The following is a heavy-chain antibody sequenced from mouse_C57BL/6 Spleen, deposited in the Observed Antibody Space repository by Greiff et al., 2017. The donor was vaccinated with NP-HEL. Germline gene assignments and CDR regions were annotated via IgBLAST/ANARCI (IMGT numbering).Heavy chain of an antibody. D-gene: IGHD2-5*01. CDR3: ARPLYYSNYPFAY. V-gene: IGHV1-26*01. CDR2: INPNNGGT. CDR1: GYTFTDYY. J-gene: IGHJ3*01. Sequence: GYTFTDYYMNWVKQSHGKSLEWIGDINPNNGGTSYNQKFKGKATLTVDKSSSTAYMELRSLTSEDSAVYYCARPLYYSNYPFAYWGQGTLVTVSA.